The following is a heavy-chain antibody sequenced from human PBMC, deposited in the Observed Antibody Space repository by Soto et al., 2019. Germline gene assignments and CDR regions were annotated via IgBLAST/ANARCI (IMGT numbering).Heavy chain of an antibody. V-gene: IGHV3-9*01. Sequence: PGGSLRLSCAASGFTFHESSMHWVRQAPGKGLEWVSSITWNSGSIIDADSVKGRFTISRDNGKKSLYLQMQSLRPEDTALYYCASGLTTSPHYWGQGSLVTVSS. J-gene: IGHJ4*02. CDR1: GFTFHESS. D-gene: IGHD2-2*01. CDR3: ASGLTTSPHY. CDR2: ITWNSGSI.